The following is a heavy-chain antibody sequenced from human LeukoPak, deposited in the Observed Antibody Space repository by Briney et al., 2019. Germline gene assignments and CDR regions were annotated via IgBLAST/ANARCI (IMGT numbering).Heavy chain of an antibody. CDR3: AHSLGVVVPAAIAFDI. Sequence: ASVKVSCKASGGTFSSYAISWLRQAPGLGLEWMGGIIPIFGTANYAQKFQGRVTITADESTSTAYMELSSLRSEDTAVYYCAHSLGVVVPAAIAFDIWGQGTMVTVSS. CDR2: IIPIFGTA. CDR1: GGTFSSYA. D-gene: IGHD2-2*01. V-gene: IGHV1-69*13. J-gene: IGHJ3*02.